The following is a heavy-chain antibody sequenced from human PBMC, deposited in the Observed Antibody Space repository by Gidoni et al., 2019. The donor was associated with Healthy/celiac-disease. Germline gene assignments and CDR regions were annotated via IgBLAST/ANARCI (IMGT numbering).Heavy chain of an antibody. D-gene: IGHD2-2*01. Sequence: EVQLVESGGGLVQPGGSLRLSCAAPGFTFSRHRMSWVRQAPGKGLEWVANIKQDGSEKYYVDSVKGRFTISRDNAKNSLYLQMNSLRAEDTAVYYCARVELVVPAANYYYGMDVWGQGTTVTVSS. CDR1: GFTFSRHR. J-gene: IGHJ6*02. CDR2: IKQDGSEK. CDR3: ARVELVVPAANYYYGMDV. V-gene: IGHV3-7*03.